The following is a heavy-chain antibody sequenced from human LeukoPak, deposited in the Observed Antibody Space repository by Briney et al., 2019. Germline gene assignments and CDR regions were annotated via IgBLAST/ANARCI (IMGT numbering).Heavy chain of an antibody. CDR1: VFTFRSYA. D-gene: IGHD1-26*01. J-gene: IGHJ2*01. CDR3: ARATYSRYWYFDP. Sequence: GGSVRLSCAASVFTFRSYAMSGVRQAPGKGLEGVSAISVSGWRKYFPDSVKGRFTISRDNSKNTVSIQLNSLRAEDTAMYYCARATYSRYWYFDPWGRGTLVTVSS. V-gene: IGHV3-23*01. CDR2: ISVSGWRK.